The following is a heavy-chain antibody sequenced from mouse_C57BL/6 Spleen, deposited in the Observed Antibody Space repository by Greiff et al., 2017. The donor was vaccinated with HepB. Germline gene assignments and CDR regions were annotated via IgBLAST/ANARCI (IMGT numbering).Heavy chain of an antibody. V-gene: IGHV1-15*01. CDR2: IDPETGGT. CDR1: GYTFTDYE. J-gene: IGHJ2*01. D-gene: IGHD1-1*01. CDR3: TRSRNYYGSSYVSYFDY. Sequence: QVQLQQSGAELVRPGASVTLSCKASGYTFTDYEMHWVKQTPVHGLEWIGAIDPETGGTAYKQKFKGKAILTADKSSSTAYMELRSLTSEDSAVYYCTRSRNYYGSSYVSYFDYWGQGTTLTVSS.